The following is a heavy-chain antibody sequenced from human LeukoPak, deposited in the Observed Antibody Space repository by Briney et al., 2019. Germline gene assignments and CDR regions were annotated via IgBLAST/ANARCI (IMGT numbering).Heavy chain of an antibody. Sequence: PSQTLSLTCTVSGGSISSGGYYWSWIRQHPGKGLEWIGYIYYSGSTYSNPSLKSRVTISVDTSKNQFSLKLSSVTAADTAVYYCARAGGIPDYYDSSGYYNYWGQGTLVTVSS. J-gene: IGHJ4*02. CDR3: ARAGGIPDYYDSSGYYNY. V-gene: IGHV4-31*03. D-gene: IGHD3-22*01. CDR1: GGSISSGGYY. CDR2: IYYSGST.